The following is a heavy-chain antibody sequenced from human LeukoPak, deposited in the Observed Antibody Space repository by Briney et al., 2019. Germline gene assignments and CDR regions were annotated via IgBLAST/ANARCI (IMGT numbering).Heavy chain of an antibody. CDR1: GGTFSSYA. V-gene: IGHV1-69*04. D-gene: IGHD3-22*01. CDR3: ARHYYDSSGYLYWFDP. CDR2: IIPILSIA. J-gene: IGHJ5*02. Sequence: SVKVSCKASGGTFSSYAISWVRQAPGRGLEWMGTIIPILSIANYAQKFQGRVTITADKSTSTAYMELSSLRSDDTAVYYCARHYYDSSGYLYWFDPWGQGTLVTVSS.